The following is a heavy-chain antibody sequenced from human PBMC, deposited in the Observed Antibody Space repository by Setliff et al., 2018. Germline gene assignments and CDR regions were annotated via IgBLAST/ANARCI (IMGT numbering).Heavy chain of an antibody. CDR3: ARDAVSNFDRGDSPAY. D-gene: IGHD2-21*01. V-gene: IGHV1-46*01. CDR1: GYVFTGYY. J-gene: IGHJ4*01. Sequence: GASVKVSCKASGYVFTGYYIHWVRHAPGQGFGWMGSVNPRTGSKAYAARFKCRITMTRDTSATTVYMTLGSLRFDDTAVYFCARDAVSNFDRGDSPAYWCRGTLGTVSS. CDR2: VNPRTGSK.